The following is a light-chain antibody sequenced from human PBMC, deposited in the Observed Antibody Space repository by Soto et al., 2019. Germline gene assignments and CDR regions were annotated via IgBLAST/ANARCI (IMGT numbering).Light chain of an antibody. Sequence: EIVLTQSPVTLSLSPGERATLSCRASQSVSNYLAWYQQKPGQAPRLLIYGASSRATGIPDRFSGSGSGTDFTLTIDNLEPEDFAIYYCQQRSNWPPITFGQGTRLEIK. CDR2: GAS. V-gene: IGKV3-11*01. CDR1: QSVSNY. CDR3: QQRSNWPPIT. J-gene: IGKJ5*01.